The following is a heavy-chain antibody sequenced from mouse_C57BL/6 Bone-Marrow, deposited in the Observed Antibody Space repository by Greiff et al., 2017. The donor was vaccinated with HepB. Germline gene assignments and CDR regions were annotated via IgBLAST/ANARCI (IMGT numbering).Heavy chain of an antibody. V-gene: IGHV1-64*01. J-gene: IGHJ4*01. CDR2: IHPNSGST. D-gene: IGHD1-1*01. CDR1: GYTFTSYW. CDR3: ARFHYYGSSYYYYAMDY. Sequence: VQLQQPGAELVKPGASVKLSCKASGYTFTSYWMHWVKQRPGQGLEWIGMIHPNSGSTNYNEKFKSKATLTVDKSSSTAYMQLSSRTSEDSAVYYCARFHYYGSSYYYYAMDYWGQGTSVTVSS.